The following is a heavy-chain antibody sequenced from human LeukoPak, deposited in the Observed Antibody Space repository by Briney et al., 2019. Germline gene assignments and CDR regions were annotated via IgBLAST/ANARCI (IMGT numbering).Heavy chain of an antibody. J-gene: IGHJ4*02. D-gene: IGHD3-10*01. CDR2: IYYSGST. Sequence: SETLSLTCTVSGGSISSGGYYWSWIRQHPGKGLEWIGYIYYSGSTYYNPSLKSRVTISVDTSKNQFSLKLSSVTAADTAVYYRARGYRDYGSGSPDFFDYWGQGTLVTVSS. CDR3: ARGYRDYGSGSPDFFDY. V-gene: IGHV4-31*03. CDR1: GGSISSGGYY.